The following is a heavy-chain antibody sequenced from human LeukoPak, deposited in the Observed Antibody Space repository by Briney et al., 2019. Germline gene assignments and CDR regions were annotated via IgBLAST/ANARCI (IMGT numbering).Heavy chain of an antibody. CDR2: IYSGGST. D-gene: IGHD3-3*01. CDR3: ARDQSDFWSIGYYYMDV. CDR1: GFTVSNNY. Sequence: GGSLRLSCAASGFTVSNNYMSWVRQAPGKGLEWVSVIYSGGSTYFADSVKGRFTISRDYSKNTLYLQMNSLRAEDTAVYYCARDQSDFWSIGYYYMDVWGKGTTVTVSS. V-gene: IGHV3-53*01. J-gene: IGHJ6*03.